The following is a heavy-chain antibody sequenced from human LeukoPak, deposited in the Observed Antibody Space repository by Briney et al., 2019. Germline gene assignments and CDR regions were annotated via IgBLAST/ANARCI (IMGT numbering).Heavy chain of an antibody. J-gene: IGHJ4*02. CDR1: GFNVSSNY. CDR2: IYSGGST. CDR3: ARSGRGVPAAPKGDH. Sequence: PGGSLRLSCAASGFNVSSNYMSWVRQAPGKGLEWVSVIYSGGSTYSADSVKGRFTISRDNAKNSLYLQMNSLRAEDTAVYYCARSGRGVPAAPKGDHWGQGTLVTVSS. V-gene: IGHV3-53*01. D-gene: IGHD2-2*01.